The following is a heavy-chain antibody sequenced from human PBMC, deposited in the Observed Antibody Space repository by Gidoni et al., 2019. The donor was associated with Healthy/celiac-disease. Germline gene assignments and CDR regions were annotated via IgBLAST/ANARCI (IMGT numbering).Heavy chain of an antibody. CDR3: ASGAPRYCSGGSCYTLDV. D-gene: IGHD2-15*01. J-gene: IGHJ6*02. CDR2: MNPNSGNT. V-gene: IGHV1-8*01. CDR1: GYTFTSYD. Sequence: QVQLVQSGAEVKKPGASVKVSCKASGYTFTSYDINWVRQATGHGLEWMGWMNPNSGNTGYAQKFQGRVTMTRNTSISTAYMELSSLRSEDTAVYYCASGAPRYCSGGSCYTLDVWGQGTTVTVSS.